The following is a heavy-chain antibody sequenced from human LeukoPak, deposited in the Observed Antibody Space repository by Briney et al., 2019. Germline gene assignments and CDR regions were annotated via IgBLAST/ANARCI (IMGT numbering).Heavy chain of an antibody. CDR2: IRYDGSNK. V-gene: IGHV3-30*02. CDR1: GFTFSSYG. J-gene: IGHJ4*02. Sequence: PGGSLRLSCAASGFTFSSYGMHWVRQAPGKGLEWVAFIRYDGSNKYYADSVKGRFTISRDNSKNTLYLQMNSLRAEDTAVYYCTKESRLEGHTVAFDYWGQGSLVTVPS. CDR3: TKESRLEGHTVAFDY. D-gene: IGHD4-23*01.